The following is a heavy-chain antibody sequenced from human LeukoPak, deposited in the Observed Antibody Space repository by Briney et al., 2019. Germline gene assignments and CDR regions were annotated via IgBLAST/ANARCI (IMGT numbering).Heavy chain of an antibody. CDR2: IYYSGST. V-gene: IGHV4-59*01. Sequence: PSETLSLTCTVSGGSINSYYWSWIRQLPGKGLEWIGYIYYSGSTNYNPSLKSRVTISVDTSKNQFSLKMSSVTAADTAVYYCARARDGHINNWFDPWGQGTLVTVSS. CDR1: GGSINSYY. D-gene: IGHD5-24*01. J-gene: IGHJ5*02. CDR3: ARARDGHINNWFDP.